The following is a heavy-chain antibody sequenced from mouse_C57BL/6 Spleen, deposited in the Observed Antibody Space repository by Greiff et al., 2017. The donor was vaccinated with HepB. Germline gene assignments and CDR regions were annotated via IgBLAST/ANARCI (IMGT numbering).Heavy chain of an antibody. CDR3: ARRGYDYADYYAMDY. D-gene: IGHD2-4*01. Sequence: QVQLQQPGAELVRPGSSVKLSCKASGYTFTSYWMDWVKQRPGQGLEWIGNIYPSDSETHYNQKFKDKATLTVDKSSSTAYMQLSSLTSEDSAVYYCARRGYDYADYYAMDYWGQGTSVTVSS. J-gene: IGHJ4*01. V-gene: IGHV1-61*01. CDR1: GYTFTSYW. CDR2: IYPSDSET.